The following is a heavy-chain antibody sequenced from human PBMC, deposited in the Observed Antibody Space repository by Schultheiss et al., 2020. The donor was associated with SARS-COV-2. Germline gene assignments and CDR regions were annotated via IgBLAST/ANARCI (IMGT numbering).Heavy chain of an antibody. CDR3: ARSPVESLYDFWSGLTDY. V-gene: IGHV3-11*01. CDR1: GFTFSDYY. D-gene: IGHD3-3*01. Sequence: GGSLRLSCAASGFTFSDYYMSWIRQAPGKGLEWVSYISSSGSTIYYADSVKGRFTISRDNAKNSLYLQMNSLRAEDTAVYYCARSPVESLYDFWSGLTDYWGQGTLVTVSS. J-gene: IGHJ4*02. CDR2: ISSSGSTI.